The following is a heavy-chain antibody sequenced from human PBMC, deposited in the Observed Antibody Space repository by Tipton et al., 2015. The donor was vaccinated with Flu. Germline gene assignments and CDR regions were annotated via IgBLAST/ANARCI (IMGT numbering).Heavy chain of an antibody. D-gene: IGHD6-13*01. Sequence: LRLSCTVSGGSISSTSYYWGWIRQPPGKGLEWIGSIYYSGSTYYNPSLKSRVTISVDTPKNQFSLKLSSVTAADTAVHYCARARWAAAGTEYYFDYWGQGTLVTVSS. J-gene: IGHJ4*02. V-gene: IGHV4-39*07. CDR2: IYYSGST. CDR3: ARARWAAAGTEYYFDY. CDR1: GGSISSTSYY.